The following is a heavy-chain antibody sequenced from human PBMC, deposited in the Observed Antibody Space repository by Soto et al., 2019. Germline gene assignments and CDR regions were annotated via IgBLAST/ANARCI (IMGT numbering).Heavy chain of an antibody. D-gene: IGHD3-22*01. CDR1: GFTFSGSA. CDR2: IRSKANSYAT. Sequence: EVQLVESGGGLVQPGGSLKLSCAASGFTFSGSAMHWVRQASGKGLEWVGRIRSKANSYATAYAASVKGRFTISRDDSKYTAYLQMNSLKSEDTAVYYCTIHGNEAYYYDSSGYWSFYIWGQGTMVTVSS. J-gene: IGHJ3*02. CDR3: TIHGNEAYYYDSSGYWSFYI. V-gene: IGHV3-73*02.